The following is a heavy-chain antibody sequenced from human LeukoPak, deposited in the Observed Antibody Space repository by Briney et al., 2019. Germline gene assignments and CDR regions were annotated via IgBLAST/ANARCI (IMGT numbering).Heavy chain of an antibody. CDR2: ISDYEQT. CDR1: GGSINDFY. D-gene: IGHD2-15*01. Sequence: KPSETLSLTCTVSGGSINDFYWSWIRQPPGKGLEWIGYISDYEQTFYNPSLKSRVTISVDTSKNQFSLKLSSVTAADTAVYYCARTYCSGGSCHFDYWGQGTLVTVSS. J-gene: IGHJ4*02. CDR3: ARTYCSGGSCHFDY. V-gene: IGHV4-4*09.